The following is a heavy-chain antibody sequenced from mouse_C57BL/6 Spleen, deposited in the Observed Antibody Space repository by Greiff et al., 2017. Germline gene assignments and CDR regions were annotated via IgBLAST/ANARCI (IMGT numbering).Heavy chain of an antibody. D-gene: IGHD1-1*01. CDR1: GYTFTSYW. J-gene: IGHJ3*01. V-gene: IGHV1-55*01. CDR3: ARSNYGSSRFAY. Sequence: VQLQQPGAELVKPGASVKMSCKASGYTFTSYWITWVKQRPGQGLEWIGDIYPGSGSTNYNEKFKSKATLTVDTSSSTAYMQLSSLTSEDSAVYYCARSNYGSSRFAYWGQGTLVTVYA. CDR2: IYPGSGST.